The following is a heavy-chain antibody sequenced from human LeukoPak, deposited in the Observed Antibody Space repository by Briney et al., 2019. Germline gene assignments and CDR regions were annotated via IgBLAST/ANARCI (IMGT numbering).Heavy chain of an antibody. CDR1: GFTFGDYA. D-gene: IGHD3-9*01. J-gene: IGHJ4*02. V-gene: IGHV3-49*04. CDR2: IRSKAYGGTT. Sequence: GGSLRFSCTASGFTFGDYAMSWVRQAPGKGLEWVGFIRSKAYGGTTEYAASVKGRFTISRDDSKSIAYLQMNSLKTEDTAVYYCTSRVRYFDWLSSGDYFDYWGQGTLVTVSS. CDR3: TSRVRYFDWLSSGDYFDY.